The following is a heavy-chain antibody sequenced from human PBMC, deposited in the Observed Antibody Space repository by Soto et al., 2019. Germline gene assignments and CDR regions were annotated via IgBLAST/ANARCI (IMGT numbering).Heavy chain of an antibody. CDR1: GYTLSELS. V-gene: IGHV1-24*01. J-gene: IGHJ3*02. Sequence: ASVKVSCKVSGYTLSELSMHWVRQAPGKGLEWMGGFDPEDGETIYAQKFQGRVTMTEDTSTDTAYLELRSLRSDDTAVYFCETDEGGWVGFDIWGQGTMVTVSS. CDR2: FDPEDGET. CDR3: ETDEGGWVGFDI. D-gene: IGHD1-26*01.